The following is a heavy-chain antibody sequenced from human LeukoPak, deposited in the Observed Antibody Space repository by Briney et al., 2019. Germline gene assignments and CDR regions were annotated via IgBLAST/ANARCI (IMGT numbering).Heavy chain of an antibody. Sequence: GGSLRLSCAASGFTFSSYGMHWVRQAPGKGLEWVSAISGSGGSTSYADSVKGRFTISRDNSKNTLYLQMNSLRAEDTAVYYCAKAGGIWFGESDYWGQGTLVTVPS. D-gene: IGHD3-10*01. J-gene: IGHJ4*02. V-gene: IGHV3-23*01. CDR2: ISGSGGST. CDR3: AKAGGIWFGESDY. CDR1: GFTFSSYG.